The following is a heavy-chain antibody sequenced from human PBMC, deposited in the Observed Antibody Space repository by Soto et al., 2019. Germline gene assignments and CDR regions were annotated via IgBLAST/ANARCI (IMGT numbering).Heavy chain of an antibody. Sequence: GGSLRLSCAASGFAFSTHAMNWVRQAPGKGLAWVSSITPSGDNTYYADSVKGRFTISRDNSKNTLSLQMNSLTAADTAVYYCARGVLHWGQGTLVTVSS. CDR3: ARGVLH. V-gene: IGHV3-23*01. J-gene: IGHJ4*01. CDR1: GFAFSTHA. CDR2: ITPSGDNT.